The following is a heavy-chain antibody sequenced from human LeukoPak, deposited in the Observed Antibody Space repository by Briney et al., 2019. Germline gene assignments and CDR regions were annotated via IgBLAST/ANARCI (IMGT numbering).Heavy chain of an antibody. V-gene: IGHV1-69*13. J-gene: IGHJ3*02. CDR2: IIPIFGTS. CDR1: GYNFIAYY. CDR3: MRGRDAYKSNTFDI. Sequence: SVKVSCKASGYNFIAYYIHWVRQAPGQGLEWMGGIIPIFGTSNYAQKFQGRVTISADESTSTAYMELRSLRSEDTAVYYCMRGRDAYKSNTFDIWGQATMVTVSS. D-gene: IGHD5-24*01.